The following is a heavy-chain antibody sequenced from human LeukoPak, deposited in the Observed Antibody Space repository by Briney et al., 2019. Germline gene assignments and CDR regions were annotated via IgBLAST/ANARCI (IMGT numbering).Heavy chain of an antibody. CDR1: GGTFGSYA. V-gene: IGHV1-69*04. D-gene: IGHD3-3*01. CDR2: IIPILGIA. J-gene: IGHJ4*02. CDR3: ASAPSSPFGVVSLIDY. Sequence: SVKVSCKASGGTFGSYAISWVRQAPGQGPEWMGRIIPILGIANYAQKFQGRVTITADKSTSTAYMELSSLRSEDTAVYYCASAPSSPFGVVSLIDYWGQGTLVTVSS.